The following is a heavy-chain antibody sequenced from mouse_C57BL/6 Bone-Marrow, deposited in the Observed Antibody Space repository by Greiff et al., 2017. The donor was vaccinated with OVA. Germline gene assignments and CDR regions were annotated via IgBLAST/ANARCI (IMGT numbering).Heavy chain of an antibody. D-gene: IGHD2-4*01. CDR1: GFTFSSYA. CDR3: ARGAYDYDEGNYYAMDY. J-gene: IGHJ4*01. CDR2: ISDGGSYT. Sequence: EVKVVESGGGLVKPGGSLKLSCAASGFTFSSYAMSWVRQTPEKRLEWVATISDGGSYTYYPDNVKGRFTISRDNAKNNRYLQMSHLKSEDTAMYYCARGAYDYDEGNYYAMDYWGQGTSVTVSS. V-gene: IGHV5-4*03.